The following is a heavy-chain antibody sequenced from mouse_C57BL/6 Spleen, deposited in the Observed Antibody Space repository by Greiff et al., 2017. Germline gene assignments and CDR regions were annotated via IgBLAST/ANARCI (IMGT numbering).Heavy chain of an antibody. J-gene: IGHJ2*01. Sequence: VQLQQSGAELVKPGASVKLSCTASGFNIKDYYMHWVKQRTEQGLEWIGRIDPEDGETKYAPKFPGKATITADTSSNTAYLQLSSLTSEDTAVYYCARATVDYFDYWGQGTTLTVSS. D-gene: IGHD1-1*01. CDR2: IDPEDGET. V-gene: IGHV14-2*01. CDR1: GFNIKDYY. CDR3: ARATVDYFDY.